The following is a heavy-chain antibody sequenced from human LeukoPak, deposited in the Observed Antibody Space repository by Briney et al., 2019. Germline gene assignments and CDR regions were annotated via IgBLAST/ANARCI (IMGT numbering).Heavy chain of an antibody. V-gene: IGHV1-3*01. CDR3: ARRYYYDSRPGPAGAFDI. CDR1: GYTFTSYA. CDR2: INAGSGNT. D-gene: IGHD3-22*01. J-gene: IGHJ3*02. Sequence: ASVKVSCKASGYTFTSYAMHWVRQAPGQRLEWMGWINAGSGNTKYSQKFQGRVTITRDTSASTAYMELSSLRSEDTAVYYCARRYYYDSRPGPAGAFDIWGQGTMVTVSS.